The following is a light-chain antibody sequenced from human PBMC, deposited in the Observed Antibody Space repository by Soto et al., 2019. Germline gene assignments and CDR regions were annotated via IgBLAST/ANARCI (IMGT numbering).Light chain of an antibody. CDR1: QGISSY. CDR2: AAS. Sequence: IQLTQSPSSLSASVGDRVTITCRASQGISSYLAWYQQKPGKAPKLLIYAASTLQSGVPSRFSGSGSGTEFTLTISSLQPEDCATYYCQQLNSYPITFGQGTRLEIK. J-gene: IGKJ5*01. CDR3: QQLNSYPIT. V-gene: IGKV1-9*01.